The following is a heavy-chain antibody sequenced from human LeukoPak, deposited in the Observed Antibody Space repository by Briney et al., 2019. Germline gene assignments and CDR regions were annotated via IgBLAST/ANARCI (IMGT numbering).Heavy chain of an antibody. V-gene: IGHV4-61*02. J-gene: IGHJ3*02. D-gene: IGHD6-6*01. CDR1: GGSISSGSYF. Sequence: PSETLSLTCTVSGGSISSGSYFWSWIRQPAGKGLEWIGRIYTSGTTNYNPSLKSRVTISVDTSKNQFSLKLSSVTAADTAVYYCARHKIGIAAPADAFDIWGQGTMVTVSS. CDR2: IYTSGTT. CDR3: ARHKIGIAAPADAFDI.